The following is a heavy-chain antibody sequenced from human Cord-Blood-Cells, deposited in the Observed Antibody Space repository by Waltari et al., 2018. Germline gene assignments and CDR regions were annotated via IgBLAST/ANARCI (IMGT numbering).Heavy chain of an antibody. CDR2: INHSGST. CDR3: ARGPRITIFGVVTPRGFDY. D-gene: IGHD3-3*01. J-gene: IGHJ4*02. CDR1: GGSFSGYY. V-gene: IGHV4-34*01. Sequence: QVQLQQWGAGLLKPSETLSLTCAVYGGSFSGYYWSWIRPPPWKGLEWIGEINHSGSTNYNPALKSRVTISVDTSKNHFSLKLSSVTAADTAVYYCARGPRITIFGVVTPRGFDYWGQGTLVTVSS.